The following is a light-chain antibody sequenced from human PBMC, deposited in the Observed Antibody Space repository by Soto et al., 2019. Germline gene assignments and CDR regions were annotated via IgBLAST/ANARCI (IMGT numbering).Light chain of an antibody. CDR1: HKILYSSDNKNY. CDR2: WAS. V-gene: IGKV4-1*01. CDR3: QQYYSFPPT. J-gene: IGKJ1*01. Sequence: DIALTQSPDSLALSLGERATMNCKSSHKILYSSDNKNYLSWYQQRPGQPPKLLFYWASTRESGVPDRFSGSGSGTHFTLTITSLQAEDVAVYYCQQYYSFPPTFGQGTKVDIK.